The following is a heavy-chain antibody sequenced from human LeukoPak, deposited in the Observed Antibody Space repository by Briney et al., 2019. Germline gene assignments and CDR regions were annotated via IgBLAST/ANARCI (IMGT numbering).Heavy chain of an antibody. J-gene: IGHJ6*02. CDR2: IYSGGST. V-gene: IGHV3-53*04. D-gene: IGHD3-9*01. CDR3: ARWTPLRYFDGGMDV. CDR1: GFTLSSNY. Sequence: GGSLRLSCAAPGFTLSSNYMSWVRQAPGKGLEWVSVIYSGGSTYYADSVKGRFTISRHNSKNTLYLQMNSLRAEDTAVYYCARWTPLRYFDGGMDVWGQGTTVTVSS.